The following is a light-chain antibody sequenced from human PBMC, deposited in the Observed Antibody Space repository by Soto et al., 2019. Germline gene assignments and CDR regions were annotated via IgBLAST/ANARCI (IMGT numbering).Light chain of an antibody. Sequence: DIQMTQSSSTLSGSVGYRVTITCRASQSISSWLAWYQQKPGKAPKLLIYGASSLESGVPLRFSGSGSGTEFSLTISSLHPNDFATYYSQLYNCYCGYAFGKGTKLEIK. J-gene: IGKJ2*01. V-gene: IGKV1-5*01. CDR3: QLYNCYCGYA. CDR1: QSISSW. CDR2: GAS.